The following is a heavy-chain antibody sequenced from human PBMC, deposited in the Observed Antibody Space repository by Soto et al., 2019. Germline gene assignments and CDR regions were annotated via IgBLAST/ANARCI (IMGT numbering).Heavy chain of an antibody. CDR3: ARGYYDLWDVYNGFDM. D-gene: IGHD3-3*01. J-gene: IGHJ3*02. V-gene: IGHV3-7*05. CDR1: GLPFSSYR. Sequence: EVRLAQSGGGLVQPGGSLRLSCSGSGLPFSSYRMSWVRQAPGKGLEWVANINQDGSEIDYVESVRGRFTVSRDNAENSVHLQMHGLGAEDTAVYYCARGYYDLWDVYNGFDMWGQGTTVIVSS. CDR2: INQDGSEI.